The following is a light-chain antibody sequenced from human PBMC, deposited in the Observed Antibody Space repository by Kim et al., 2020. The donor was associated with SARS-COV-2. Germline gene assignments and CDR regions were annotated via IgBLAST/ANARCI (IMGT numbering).Light chain of an antibody. CDR2: AAS. Sequence: DIQMTQSPSSLSASVGDRVTITCRASHGISNYLAWFQQKPGKAPQSLIYAASSLQSGVPSNFDGSGSGTDFTLTISNLQPEDFATYYCQQYHSYPITFGQGTRLEIK. CDR1: HGISNY. V-gene: IGKV1-16*02. CDR3: QQYHSYPIT. J-gene: IGKJ5*01.